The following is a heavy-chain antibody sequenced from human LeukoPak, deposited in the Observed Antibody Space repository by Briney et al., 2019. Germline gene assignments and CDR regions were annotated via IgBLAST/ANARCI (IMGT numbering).Heavy chain of an antibody. Sequence: ASVKVSCKASGYTLTCYYMHWVRQAPGQGLKWMGIINPSGGDTSYAQKFQGRLTMTRDTSTNTVYMELTSLRSEDTAVYYCAREVMDNLRFDYWGQGTLVTVSS. V-gene: IGHV1-46*01. CDR2: INPSGGDT. CDR1: GYTLTCYY. CDR3: AREVMDNLRFDY. D-gene: IGHD1-14*01. J-gene: IGHJ4*02.